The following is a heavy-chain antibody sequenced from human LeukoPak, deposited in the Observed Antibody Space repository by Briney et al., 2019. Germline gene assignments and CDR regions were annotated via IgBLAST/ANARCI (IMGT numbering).Heavy chain of an antibody. CDR1: GFTFSSYW. CDR3: ARAPGAMVARFDY. V-gene: IGHV3-74*01. D-gene: IGHD5-18*01. Sequence: PGGSLRLSCAASGFTFSSYWMHWVRQAPGKGLVWVSRINSDGSSTSYADSVKGRFTISRDNAKNTLYLQMNSLRAEDTAVYYCARAPGAMVARFDYWGQGTLVTVSS. CDR2: INSDGSST. J-gene: IGHJ4*02.